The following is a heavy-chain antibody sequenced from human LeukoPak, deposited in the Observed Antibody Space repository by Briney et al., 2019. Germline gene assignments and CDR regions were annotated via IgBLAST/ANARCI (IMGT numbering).Heavy chain of an antibody. CDR2: ISAYNGDT. D-gene: IGHD2-8*01. V-gene: IGHV1-18*01. J-gene: IGHJ6*02. Sequence: ASVKVSCKASGYTFTNYGFTWVRLAPGQGLEWVGWISAYNGDTNYAQKLQDRVTMTTDTSTSTVYMELRSLRSDDTAVYYCARNAEDYYYYGMDVWGQGTTVTDSS. CDR1: GYTFTNYG. CDR3: ARNAEDYYYYGMDV.